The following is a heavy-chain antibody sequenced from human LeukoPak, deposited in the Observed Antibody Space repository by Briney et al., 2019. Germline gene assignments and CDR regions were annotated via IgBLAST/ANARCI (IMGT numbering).Heavy chain of an antibody. D-gene: IGHD2-15*01. CDR2: ISSSGSTI. CDR3: AKDELYCSGGSCYSIDY. CDR1: GFTFSSYE. V-gene: IGHV3-48*03. Sequence: GGSLRLSCAASGFTFSSYEMNWVRQAPGKGLEWVSYISSSGSTIYYADSVKGRFTISRDNSKNTLYLQMNSLRAEDTAVYYCAKDELYCSGGSCYSIDYWGQGTLVTVSS. J-gene: IGHJ4*02.